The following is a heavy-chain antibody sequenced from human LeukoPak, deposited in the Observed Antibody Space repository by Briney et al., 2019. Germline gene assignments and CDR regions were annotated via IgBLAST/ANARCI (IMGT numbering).Heavy chain of an antibody. V-gene: IGHV3-49*04. Sequence: PGRSLRLSCTASGFTFGDYAMSWVRQAPGKGLEWVGFIRSKAYGGTTEYAASVKGRFTISRDDSKSIAYLQMNSLRPEDTAVYCCTRDNTDYYGSGSGTDTAYYYYGMDDWGQGTTVTVSS. CDR1: GFTFGDYA. J-gene: IGHJ6*02. CDR2: IRSKAYGGTT. D-gene: IGHD3-10*01. CDR3: TRDNTDYYGSGSGTDTAYYYYGMDD.